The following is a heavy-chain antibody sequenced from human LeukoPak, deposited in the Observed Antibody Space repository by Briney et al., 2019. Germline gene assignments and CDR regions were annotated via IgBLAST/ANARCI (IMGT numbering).Heavy chain of an antibody. J-gene: IGHJ4*01. Sequence: GESLRLSCEASGFTFDDYAMHWVRQAPGKGLEWVSGISWNGDSTGYADSVKGRFTISRDNAKNSLYLQMNTLRVEDAAFYFCAKDKGDSSTWSSPFDYWGHGSLVTVSS. CDR2: ISWNGDST. V-gene: IGHV3-9*01. CDR1: GFTFDDYA. D-gene: IGHD6-13*01. CDR3: AKDKGDSSTWSSPFDY.